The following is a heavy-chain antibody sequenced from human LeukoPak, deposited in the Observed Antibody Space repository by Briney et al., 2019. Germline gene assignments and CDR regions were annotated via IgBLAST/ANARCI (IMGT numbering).Heavy chain of an antibody. D-gene: IGHD1-7*01. V-gene: IGHV4-30-2*01. CDR1: GDSISSGGYY. CDR2: IYHSGST. CDR3: ARGHHGTGTIWDY. Sequence: PSETLSLTFTVSGDSISSGGYYWSWIRQPPGKGLEWIGYIYHSGSTYYNPSLKSRVTISVDRSKNQFSLNLSSVTAADTAVYYCARGHHGTGTIWDYWGQGTLVTVSS. J-gene: IGHJ4*02.